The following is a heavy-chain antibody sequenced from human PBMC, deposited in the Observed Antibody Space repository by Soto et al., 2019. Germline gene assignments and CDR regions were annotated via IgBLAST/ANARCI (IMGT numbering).Heavy chain of an antibody. CDR2: IYYSGNT. D-gene: IGHD2-2*01. Sequence: PSETLSLSCTVSGGSISRNNYDWGWIRQPPGKGLEWIGNIYYSGNTYYNPSLKSRVTIFVDTSKNQFSLKLSSVTAADTAVYYCGRQESARYQRPFDYRGQGILVTVSS. CDR1: GGSISRNNYD. V-gene: IGHV4-39*01. CDR3: GRQESARYQRPFDY. J-gene: IGHJ4*01.